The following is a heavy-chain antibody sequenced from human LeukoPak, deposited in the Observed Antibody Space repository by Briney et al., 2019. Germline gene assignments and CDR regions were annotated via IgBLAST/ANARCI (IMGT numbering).Heavy chain of an antibody. CDR3: AKDASSAWGPIPFDP. J-gene: IGHJ5*02. D-gene: IGHD3-16*01. V-gene: IGHV3-21*01. Sequence: GGSLRLSCAASGFTFSSYSMNWVRQAPGKGLEWVSSISSSRSHIYYVDSVKGRFTISRDNSKNTLYMQMNSLRAADTAVYYCAKDASSAWGPIPFDPWGQGTLVTVSS. CDR2: ISSSRSHI. CDR1: GFTFSSYS.